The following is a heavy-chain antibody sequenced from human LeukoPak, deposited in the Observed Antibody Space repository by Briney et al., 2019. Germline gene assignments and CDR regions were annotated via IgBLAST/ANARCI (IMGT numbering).Heavy chain of an antibody. D-gene: IGHD6-6*01. CDR3: ARDQQLVPNYYYGMDV. CDR2: IYSGGST. CDR1: GFTFSTYN. V-gene: IGHV3-66*01. Sequence: GGSLRLSCAASGFTFSTYNMNWVRQAPGKGLEWVSVIYSGGSTYYADSVKGRFTISRDNSKNTLYLQMNSLRAEDTAVYYCARDQQLVPNYYYGMDVWGQGTTVTVSS. J-gene: IGHJ6*02.